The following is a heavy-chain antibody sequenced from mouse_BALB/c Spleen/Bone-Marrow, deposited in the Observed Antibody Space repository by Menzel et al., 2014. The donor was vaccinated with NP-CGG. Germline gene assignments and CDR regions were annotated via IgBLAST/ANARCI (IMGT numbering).Heavy chain of an antibody. V-gene: IGHV14-3*02. CDR2: IDPANGNT. J-gene: IGHJ4*01. D-gene: IGHD2-10*02. CDR1: GFNIKDTY. CDR3: TRGYGNYALYYYAMDY. Sequence: EVKLQESGAEPVKPGASVKLSCTASGFNIKDTYMHWVKQRPEQGLEWIGRIDPANGNTKYDPKFQGKATITADTSSNTAYLQLSSLTSEDTAVYYCTRGYGNYALYYYAMDYWGQGTSVTVSS.